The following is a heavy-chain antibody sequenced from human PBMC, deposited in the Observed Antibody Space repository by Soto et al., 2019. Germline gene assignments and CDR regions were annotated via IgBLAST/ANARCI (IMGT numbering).Heavy chain of an antibody. J-gene: IGHJ4*02. Sequence: GGSLRLSCAASGFSISSDAMSWVRQSPGKGLEWVSGISGSGANTNYADSVKGRFAISIDNSKNTLYLQMSSLRAEDTAVYYCAKRQSGNFGPFDSWGQGTLVTVSS. V-gene: IGHV3-23*01. CDR3: AKRQSGNFGPFDS. CDR1: GFSISSDA. D-gene: IGHD2-21*02. CDR2: ISGSGANT.